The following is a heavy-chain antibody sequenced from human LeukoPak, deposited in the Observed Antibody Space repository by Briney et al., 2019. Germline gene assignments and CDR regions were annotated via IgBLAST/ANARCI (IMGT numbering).Heavy chain of an antibody. Sequence: SQTLSLTCATSGDSVSSNSAAWNWIRQSPSRGLEWLGRTYYRSKWYNDYAVSVKSRITINPDTSKNQFSLQLNSVTPEDTAVYYCARGPLNDYGGNAFFDYWGQGTLVTVSS. CDR3: ARGPLNDYGGNAFFDY. D-gene: IGHD4-23*01. CDR2: TYYRSKWYN. CDR1: GDSVSSNSAA. V-gene: IGHV6-1*01. J-gene: IGHJ4*02.